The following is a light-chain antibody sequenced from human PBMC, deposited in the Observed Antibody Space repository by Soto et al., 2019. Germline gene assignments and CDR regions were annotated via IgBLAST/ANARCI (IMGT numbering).Light chain of an antibody. CDR3: TSYTSNTFVV. Sequence: ALTQPASVSGSPGQSITISCTGTSSDVGGYNYVSWYQQHPDKVPRLMIYEVNNRPSGVSNRFSGSKSGNTASLTISGLQAEDEGDYYCTSYTSNTFVVFGGGTKLTVL. CDR1: SSDVGGYNY. V-gene: IGLV2-14*01. CDR2: EVN. J-gene: IGLJ2*01.